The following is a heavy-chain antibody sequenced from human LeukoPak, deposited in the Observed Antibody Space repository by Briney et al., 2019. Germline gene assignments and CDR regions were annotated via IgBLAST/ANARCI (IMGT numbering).Heavy chain of an antibody. D-gene: IGHD4-17*01. J-gene: IGHJ4*02. CDR2: IIPILGIA. CDR1: GDTFSSYA. V-gene: IGHV1-69*04. Sequence: ASVKVSCKASGDTFSSYAISWVRQAPGQGLEWMGRIIPILGIANYAQKFQGRVTITADKSTSTAYMELSSLRSEDTAVYYCARLTTVTTNGWGQGTLVTVSS. CDR3: ARLTTVTTNG.